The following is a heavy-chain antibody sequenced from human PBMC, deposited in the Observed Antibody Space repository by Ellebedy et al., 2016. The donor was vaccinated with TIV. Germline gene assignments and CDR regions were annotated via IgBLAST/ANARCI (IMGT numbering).Heavy chain of an antibody. CDR2: ISGSGDSI. D-gene: IGHD3-22*01. J-gene: IGHJ4*02. CDR3: ATRPLTMIVLAEYFFDY. CDR1: GFPLGNYA. V-gene: IGHV3-23*01. Sequence: GGFLRLSCAASGFPLGNYAMSWVRQAPGKGLEWVSTISGSGDSIYYADSVRGRFTISRDNSKNTLFLHMDSLRAEDTAVYYCATRPLTMIVLAEYFFDYWGQGTLVTVSS.